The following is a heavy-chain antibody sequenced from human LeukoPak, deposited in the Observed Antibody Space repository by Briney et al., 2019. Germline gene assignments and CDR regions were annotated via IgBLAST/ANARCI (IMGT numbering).Heavy chain of an antibody. V-gene: IGHV3-7*03. CDR1: GFTFSSYW. CDR3: ARVFGSGWYGTSDY. D-gene: IGHD6-19*01. Sequence: GGSLRLSCAASGFTFSSYWMSWVRQAPGKGLEWVANIKQDGSEKYYVDSVKGRFTISRDNAKNSLYLQMNSLKAEDTAVYYCARVFGSGWYGTSDYWGQGTLVTVSS. J-gene: IGHJ4*02. CDR2: IKQDGSEK.